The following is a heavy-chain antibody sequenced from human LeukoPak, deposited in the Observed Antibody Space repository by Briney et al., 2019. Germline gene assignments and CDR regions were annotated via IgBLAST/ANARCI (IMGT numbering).Heavy chain of an antibody. CDR2: INPSGGST. Sequence: ASVKVSCKASGYTFTSYYMHWVRQAPGQGLEWMGIINPSGGSTSYAQKFQGRVTMTRDTSTSTVYMELSSLRSEDTAVYYCARGRITIFGVVPPVGNDAFDIWGQGTMVTVSS. CDR3: ARGRITIFGVVPPVGNDAFDI. CDR1: GYTFTSYY. V-gene: IGHV1-46*01. J-gene: IGHJ3*02. D-gene: IGHD3-3*01.